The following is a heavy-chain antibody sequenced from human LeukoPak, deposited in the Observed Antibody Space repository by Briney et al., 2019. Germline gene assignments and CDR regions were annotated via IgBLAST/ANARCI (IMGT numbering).Heavy chain of an antibody. CDR3: ARDADSSGYYGGYYYYYGMDV. CDR1: GFTFRSYW. CDR2: IKQDGSEK. J-gene: IGHJ6*02. D-gene: IGHD3-22*01. V-gene: IGHV3-7*01. Sequence: GGSLRLPCAASGFTFRSYWMSWVRQAPGKGLEWVANIKQDGSEKYYVDSVKGRFTISRDNAKNSLYLQMNSLRAEDTAVYYCARDADSSGYYGGYYYYYGMDVWGQGTTVTVSS.